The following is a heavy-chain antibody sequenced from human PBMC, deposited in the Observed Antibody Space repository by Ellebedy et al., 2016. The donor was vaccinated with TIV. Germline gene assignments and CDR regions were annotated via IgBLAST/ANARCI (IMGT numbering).Heavy chain of an antibody. CDR3: ARHPLASFWYFDL. Sequence: MPSETLSLTCTVSSGSISSNYWSWIRQPPGKGLEWIGYIYYSGSTNYNPSLKSQVTISVDTSKNQFSLRLSSVTAADTAVYYCARHPLASFWYFDLWGRGTLVTVSS. J-gene: IGHJ2*01. CDR1: SGSISSNY. V-gene: IGHV4-59*01. CDR2: IYYSGST.